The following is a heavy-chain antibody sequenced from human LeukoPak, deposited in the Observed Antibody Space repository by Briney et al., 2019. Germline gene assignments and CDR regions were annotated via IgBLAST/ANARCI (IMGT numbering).Heavy chain of an antibody. J-gene: IGHJ5*02. CDR2: IKQDGSEK. CDR1: GFTFSSYW. D-gene: IGHD3-3*01. V-gene: IGHV3-7*01. CDR3: ARFSDYDFWGGYYYPNWFDP. Sequence: GGSLRLSCAASGFTFSSYWMSWVRQAPGKGLEWVANIKQDGSEKYYVDSVKGRFTISRDNAKNSLYLQMNSLRAEDTAVYYCARFSDYDFWGGYYYPNWFDPWGQGTLVTVSS.